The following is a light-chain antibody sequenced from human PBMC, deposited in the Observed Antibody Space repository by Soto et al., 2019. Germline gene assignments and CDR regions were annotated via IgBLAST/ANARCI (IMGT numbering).Light chain of an antibody. CDR2: RNN. CDR1: SSKIGSNY. V-gene: IGLV1-47*01. Sequence: QSVLTQPPSASGTPGQRVTISSSGSSSKIGSNYVYWYQQLPGTAPKLLIYRNNQRPSGVPDRFSGSKSGTSASLAISGLRSEDEADYYCAAWDDSLSGRYVFGTGTKVTVL. CDR3: AAWDDSLSGRYV. J-gene: IGLJ1*01.